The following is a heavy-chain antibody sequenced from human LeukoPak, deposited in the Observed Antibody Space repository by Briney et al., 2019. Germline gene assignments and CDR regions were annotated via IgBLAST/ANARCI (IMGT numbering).Heavy chain of an antibody. CDR2: VSTDSNYI. CDR1: GFTVSSNY. V-gene: IGHV3-21*01. Sequence: GGSLRLSCAASGFTVSSNYMSWVRQAPGKGLEWVSSVSTDSNYIYYADSVKGRFTISRDNDKNSLYLQMNSLRAEDTAVYYCARDPYDFWSGHPPVWGKGTTVTVSS. D-gene: IGHD3-3*01. CDR3: ARDPYDFWSGHPPV. J-gene: IGHJ6*04.